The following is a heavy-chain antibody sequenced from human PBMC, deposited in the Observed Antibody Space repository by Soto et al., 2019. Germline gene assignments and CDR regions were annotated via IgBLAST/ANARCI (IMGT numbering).Heavy chain of an antibody. CDR2: ITNSGTTI. D-gene: IGHD3-3*01. V-gene: IGHV3-48*02. CDR3: ATPVVRFLEWTTDY. CDR1: GFTFSSYS. J-gene: IGHJ4*02. Sequence: GGSLRLSCAASGFTFSSYSMNWVRQAPGKGLEWVSYITNSGTTIYYADSVKGRFTISRDNAKSSLYLHMNGLRDDDTAVYYCATPVVRFLEWTTDYWGQGTLVTVSS.